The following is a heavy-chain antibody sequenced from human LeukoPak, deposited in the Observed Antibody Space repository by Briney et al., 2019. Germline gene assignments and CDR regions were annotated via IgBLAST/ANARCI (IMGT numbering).Heavy chain of an antibody. CDR3: TTGLNYYDSRDAFDI. J-gene: IGHJ3*02. D-gene: IGHD3-22*01. Sequence: GGSLRLSCAASGFTFSNAWMSWVRQAPGKGLEWVGRIRSKTDGGTTDYAAPVKGRFTISRDDSKNTLYLQMSSLKTEDTAVYYCTTGLNYYDSRDAFDIWGQGTMVTVSS. CDR2: IRSKTDGGTT. CDR1: GFTFSNAW. V-gene: IGHV3-15*01.